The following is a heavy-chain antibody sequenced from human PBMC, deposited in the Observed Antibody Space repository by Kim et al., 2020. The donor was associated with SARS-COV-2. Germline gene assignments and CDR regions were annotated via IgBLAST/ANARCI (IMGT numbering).Heavy chain of an antibody. Sequence: TPSPKCRVTIAVDTSKNQFSLKLSSVTAADTAVYYCARDDYGDGGGWFDPWGQGTLVTVSS. J-gene: IGHJ5*02. D-gene: IGHD4-17*01. CDR3: ARDDYGDGGGWFDP. V-gene: IGHV4-59*01.